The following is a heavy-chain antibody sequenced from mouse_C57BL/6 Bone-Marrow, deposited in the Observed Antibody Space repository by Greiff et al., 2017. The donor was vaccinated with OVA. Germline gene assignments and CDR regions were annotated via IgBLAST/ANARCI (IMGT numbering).Heavy chain of an antibody. V-gene: IGHV1-69*01. CDR3: ARRGTVYAMDY. Sequence: VQLQQPGAELVMPGASVKLSCKASGYTFTSYWMHWVKQRPGQGLEWIGEIDPSDSYTNYNQKFKGKSTLTVDKSSSTAYMQLSSLTSEDSAVYYCARRGTVYAMDYWGQGTSVTVSS. D-gene: IGHD1-1*01. J-gene: IGHJ4*01. CDR1: GYTFTSYW. CDR2: IDPSDSYT.